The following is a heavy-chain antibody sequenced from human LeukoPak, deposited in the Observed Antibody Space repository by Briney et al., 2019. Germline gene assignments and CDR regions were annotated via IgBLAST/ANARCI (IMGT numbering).Heavy chain of an antibody. V-gene: IGHV3-21*01. Sequence: GGSLRISCAASGFTFSSYSMNWVRQAPGKGMEWVSSISSSSSYIYYADSVKGRFTISRDNAKNSLYLQMNSLRAEDTAVYYCARDHSVAAAAFDYWGQGTLVTVSS. CDR2: ISSSSSYI. J-gene: IGHJ4*02. CDR3: ARDHSVAAAAFDY. D-gene: IGHD6-13*01. CDR1: GFTFSSYS.